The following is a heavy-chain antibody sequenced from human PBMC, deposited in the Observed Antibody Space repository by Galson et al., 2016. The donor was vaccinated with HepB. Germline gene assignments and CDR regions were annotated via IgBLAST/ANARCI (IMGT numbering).Heavy chain of an antibody. CDR3: AREGLADGSYFDY. D-gene: IGHD5-24*01. V-gene: IGHV3-7*01. Sequence: SLTPSCPASGFTFTSSWTVWTRQAPGRGLAGGATIKEDGTFQCYVDSVKGRFTNSRDNAKMSVPLQMNTRRVEDTAIYYCAREGLADGSYFDYWGQGTPVTISS. CDR2: IKEDGTFQ. CDR1: GFTFTSSW. J-gene: IGHJ4*02.